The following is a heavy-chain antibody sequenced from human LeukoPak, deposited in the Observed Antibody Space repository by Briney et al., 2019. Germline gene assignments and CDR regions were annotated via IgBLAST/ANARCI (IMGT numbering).Heavy chain of an antibody. J-gene: IGHJ3*02. CDR1: GFTFSSYA. V-gene: IGHV3-30-3*01. CDR3: ARDRAGYSSFSDAFDI. Sequence: GRSLRLSCAASGFTFSSYAMHWVRQAPGKGLEWVAVISYDGSNKYYADSVKGRFTISRDNSKNTLFLQMSSLRSEDTAVYYCARDRAGYSSFSDAFDIWGQGTKVTVSS. CDR2: ISYDGSNK. D-gene: IGHD6-19*01.